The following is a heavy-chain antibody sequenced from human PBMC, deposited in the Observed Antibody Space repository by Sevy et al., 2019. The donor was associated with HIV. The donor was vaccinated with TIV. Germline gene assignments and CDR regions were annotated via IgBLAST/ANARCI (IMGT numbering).Heavy chain of an antibody. Sequence: GGSLRLSCAASGFMFRTSWMSWVRQAPGKGLEWVANIKQDGGDKNYVNSVEGRFTISRDNTKSSLYLHMSSLRVEDTAVYYCAREWEEDGDFGTPHWGQRTLVTVSS. CDR2: IKQDGGDK. J-gene: IGHJ1*01. CDR1: GFMFRTSW. D-gene: IGHD4-17*01. V-gene: IGHV3-7*01. CDR3: AREWEEDGDFGTPH.